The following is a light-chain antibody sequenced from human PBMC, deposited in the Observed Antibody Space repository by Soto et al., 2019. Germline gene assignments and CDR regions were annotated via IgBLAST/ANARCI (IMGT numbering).Light chain of an antibody. V-gene: IGKV1-5*01. CDR1: QSINTW. CDR3: QQYQTYSRT. J-gene: IGKJ1*01. Sequence: DIQMTQSPSTVSASVGDRITITCRASQSINTWLAWYRQRPGEAPQLLIYDVSTLAMGVPARFSGSGSGTDFTLSISRLQADDFATFDCQQYQTYSRTFGQGTKVEVK. CDR2: DVS.